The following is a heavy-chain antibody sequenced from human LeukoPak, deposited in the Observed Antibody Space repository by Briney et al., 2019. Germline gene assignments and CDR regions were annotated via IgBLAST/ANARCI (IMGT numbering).Heavy chain of an antibody. CDR1: GFTLSTYS. J-gene: IGHJ4*02. D-gene: IGHD3-10*02. CDR2: ISSGSSTI. Sequence: PGGSLRLSCAASGFTLSTYSMNWVRQAPGKGLEWVSYISSGSSTIYYADSVKGRFTISRDNAKNSLYLQMNSLRAEDTAVYYCARARVRGVINPFDYWGQGTLVTVSS. V-gene: IGHV3-48*01. CDR3: ARARVRGVINPFDY.